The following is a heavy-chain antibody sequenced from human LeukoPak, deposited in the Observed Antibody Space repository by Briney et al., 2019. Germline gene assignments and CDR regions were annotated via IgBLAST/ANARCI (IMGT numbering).Heavy chain of an antibody. Sequence: TSETLSLTCTVSGYSISSGYYWGWIRQPPGKGLEWIGSIYHSGSTYYNPSLKSRVTISVDTSKNQFSLKLSSVTAADTAVYYCASSSLGYYFDYWGQGTLVTVSS. CDR1: GYSISSGYY. J-gene: IGHJ4*02. CDR2: IYHSGST. V-gene: IGHV4-38-2*02. D-gene: IGHD5-12*01. CDR3: ASSSLGYYFDY.